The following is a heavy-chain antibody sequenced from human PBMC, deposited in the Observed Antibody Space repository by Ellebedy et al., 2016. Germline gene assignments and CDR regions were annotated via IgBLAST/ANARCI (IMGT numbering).Heavy chain of an antibody. V-gene: IGHV4-30-2*01. D-gene: IGHD5-18*01. CDR1: GGSISSGGYS. CDR3: ARSPTVDTPMATASTFDY. Sequence: LRLSCAVSGGSISSGGYSWSWIRQPPGKGLEWIGYIYHSGSTNYNPSLKSRVTISVDTSKNQFSLKLNSVTAADTAVYYCARSPTVDTPMATASTFDYWGQGTLVTVSS. J-gene: IGHJ4*02. CDR2: IYHSGST.